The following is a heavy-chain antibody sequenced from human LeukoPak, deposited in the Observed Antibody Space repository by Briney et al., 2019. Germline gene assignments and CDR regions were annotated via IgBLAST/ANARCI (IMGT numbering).Heavy chain of an antibody. CDR1: GFTFSSYA. J-gene: IGHJ4*02. V-gene: IGHV3-23*01. CDR2: ISGSGGST. Sequence: PGRSLRLSCAASGFTFSSYAMSWARQAPGKGLEWVSAISGSGGSTYYADSVKGRFTISRDNSKNTLYLQMNSLRAEDTAVYYCAKGPVFVATIAYYFDYWGQGTLVTVSS. D-gene: IGHD5-12*01. CDR3: AKGPVFVATIAYYFDY.